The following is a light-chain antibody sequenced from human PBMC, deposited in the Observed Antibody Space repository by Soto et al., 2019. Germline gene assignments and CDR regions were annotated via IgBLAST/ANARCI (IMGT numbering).Light chain of an antibody. CDR1: SSDVGGYNF. CDR3: SSYTSXSTYV. CDR2: DVT. Sequence: QSVLTQPASVSGSPGQSITISCTGTSSDVGGYNFVSWYQQHPDKAPKLMIYDVTNRPSGVSNRFSGSKSGNTASLTISGLQAEDEADYYCSSYTSXSTYVFGTGXKVTVL. J-gene: IGLJ1*01. V-gene: IGLV2-14*01.